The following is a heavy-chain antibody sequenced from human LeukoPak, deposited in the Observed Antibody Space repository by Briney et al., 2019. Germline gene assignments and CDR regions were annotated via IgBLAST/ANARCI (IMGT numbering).Heavy chain of an antibody. D-gene: IGHD6-13*01. CDR2: ISGSGGST. CDR1: GFTFSNYA. Sequence: GGSLRLSCAASGFTFSNYAMTWVRQAPGKGLEWVSAISGSGGSTYYADSVKGRFTISRDNSKNTLYLQMNSLRAEDTAAYYCARDEEQLNIWGQGTKVTASS. V-gene: IGHV3-23*01. CDR3: ARDEEQLNI. J-gene: IGHJ3*02.